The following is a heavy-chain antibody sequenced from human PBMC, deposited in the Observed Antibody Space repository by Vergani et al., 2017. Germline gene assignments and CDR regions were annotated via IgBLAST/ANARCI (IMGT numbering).Heavy chain of an antibody. CDR3: ARVRRGRYSYYYYGMGV. Sequence: QVQLVQSGAEVKKPGASVKVSCKASGYTFTSYYMHWVRQAPGQGLEGMGIINPSGGSTSYAQKFQGRVTMTRDTSTSTVYMELSSLRSEDTAVYYCARVRRGRYSYYYYGMGVWGQGTTVTVSS. V-gene: IGHV1-46*01. D-gene: IGHD1-26*01. CDR2: INPSGGST. J-gene: IGHJ6*02. CDR1: GYTFTSYY.